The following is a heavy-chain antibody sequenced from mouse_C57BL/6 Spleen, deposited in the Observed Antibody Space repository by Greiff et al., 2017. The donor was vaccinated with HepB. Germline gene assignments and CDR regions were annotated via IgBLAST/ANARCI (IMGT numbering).Heavy chain of an antibody. D-gene: IGHD2-4*01. CDR3: ARNDYGLAMDY. CDR2: INPYNGGT. J-gene: IGHJ4*01. CDR1: GYTFTDYY. Sequence: EVKLQESGPVLVKPGASVKMSCKASGYTFTDYYMNWVKQSHGKSLEWIGVINPYNGGTSYNQKFKGKATLTVDKSSSTAYMELNSLTSEDSAVYYCARNDYGLAMDYWGQGTSVTVSS. V-gene: IGHV1-19*01.